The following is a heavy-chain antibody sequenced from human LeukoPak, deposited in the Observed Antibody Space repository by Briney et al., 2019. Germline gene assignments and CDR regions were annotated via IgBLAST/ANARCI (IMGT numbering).Heavy chain of an antibody. D-gene: IGHD2/OR15-2a*01. CDR2: IYYSGST. CDR3: ARDVNDAFDI. Sequence: PSETLSLTCTVSGGSISSYYWSWIRQPPGKGLEWIGYIYYSGSTNYNPSLKSRVTISVDTSKNQFSLKLSSVTAADTAVYYCARDVNDAFDIWGRGTMVTVSS. V-gene: IGHV4-59*12. J-gene: IGHJ3*02. CDR1: GGSISSYY.